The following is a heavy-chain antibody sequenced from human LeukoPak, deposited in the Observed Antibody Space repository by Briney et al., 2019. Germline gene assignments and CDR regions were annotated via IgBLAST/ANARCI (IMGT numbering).Heavy chain of an antibody. D-gene: IGHD3-22*01. CDR3: AGGSGYLYYFDY. V-gene: IGHV4-59*08. CDR2: IYYSGST. Sequence: TSETLSLTCTVSGGSISSYYWSWIRQPPGKGLEWIGYIYYSGSTNYNPSLKSRVTISVDTSKNQFSLTLSSVTAADTAVYYCAGGSGYLYYFDYWGQGTLVTVSS. CDR1: GGSISSYY. J-gene: IGHJ4*02.